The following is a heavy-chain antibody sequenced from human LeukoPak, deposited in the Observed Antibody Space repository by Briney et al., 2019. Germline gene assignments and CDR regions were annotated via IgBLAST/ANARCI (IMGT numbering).Heavy chain of an antibody. D-gene: IGHD6-13*01. CDR1: GGSISSYY. V-gene: IGHV4-59*12. J-gene: IGHJ4*02. CDR2: IYYSGST. Sequence: SETLSLTCTVSGGSISSYYWSWIRQPPGKGLEWIGYIYYSGSTNYNPSLKSRVTISVDTSKNQFSLKLSSVTAADTAVYYCAGRGAAAGEGFDYWGQGTLVTVSS. CDR3: AGRGAAAGEGFDY.